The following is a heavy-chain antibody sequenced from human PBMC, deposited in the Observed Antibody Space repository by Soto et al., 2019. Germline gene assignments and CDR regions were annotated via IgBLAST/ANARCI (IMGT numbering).Heavy chain of an antibody. V-gene: IGHV3-23*01. J-gene: IGHJ6*02. CDR1: GFTFSSYA. Sequence: GGSLRLSCAASGFTFSSYAMSWVRQAPGKGLEWVSAISGSGGSTYYADSVKGRFTISRDNSKNTLYLQMNSLRAEDTAVYYCAKDLPTIFGVFISHYHSGTDVWAQGTTVTIFS. CDR2: ISGSGGST. CDR3: AKDLPTIFGVFISHYHSGTDV. D-gene: IGHD3-3*01.